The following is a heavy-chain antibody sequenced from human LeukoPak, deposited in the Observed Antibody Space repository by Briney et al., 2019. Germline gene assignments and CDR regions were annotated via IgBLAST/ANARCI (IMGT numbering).Heavy chain of an antibody. CDR2: IYYSGST. D-gene: IGHD3-22*01. Sequence: SETLSLTCTVSGGSISSSSYYWGWIRQPPGTGLEWLGSIYYSGSTYYNPSLKSRVTISVDTSKNQFSLKLSSVTAADTAVYYCARDFSPSSNGDSSGYREYWGQGTLVTVSS. CDR3: ARDFSPSSNGDSSGYREY. V-gene: IGHV4-39*07. J-gene: IGHJ4*02. CDR1: GGSISSSSYY.